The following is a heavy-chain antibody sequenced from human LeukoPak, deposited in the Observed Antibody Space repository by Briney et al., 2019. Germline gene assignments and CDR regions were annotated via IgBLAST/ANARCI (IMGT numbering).Heavy chain of an antibody. J-gene: IGHJ4*02. D-gene: IGHD1-26*01. Sequence: GGSLRLSCAASGFTFSSYAMSWVRQAPGKGLEWVSAISGSGGSTYYADSVKGRFTISRDNSKNTLYLQMNSLRAEDTAVYYCAKVRSGSYYSSLDYWGQRTLVTVSS. CDR2: ISGSGGST. V-gene: IGHV3-23*01. CDR3: AKVRSGSYYSSLDY. CDR1: GFTFSSYA.